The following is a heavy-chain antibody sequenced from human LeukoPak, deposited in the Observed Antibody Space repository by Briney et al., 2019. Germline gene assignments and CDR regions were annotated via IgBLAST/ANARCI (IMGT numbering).Heavy chain of an antibody. Sequence: GGSLRLSCAASGFTFSSYGMHWVRQAPGKGLEWVAFIRYDGSNKYYADSVKGRFTISRDNSKNTLYLQMNSLRAEDTAGYYCAKASRVGGAMRGGATFDYWGQGTLVTVSS. CDR1: GFTFSSYG. V-gene: IGHV3-30*02. D-gene: IGHD3-16*01. CDR3: AKASRVGGAMRGGATFDY. J-gene: IGHJ4*02. CDR2: IRYDGSNK.